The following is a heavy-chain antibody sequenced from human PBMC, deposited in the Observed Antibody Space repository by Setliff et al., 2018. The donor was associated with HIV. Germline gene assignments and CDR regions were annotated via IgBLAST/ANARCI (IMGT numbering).Heavy chain of an antibody. CDR2: IYYSGST. Sequence: PSETLSLTCTVSGGSISSYYWSWIRQPPGKGLEWIGYIYYSGSTNYNPSLKSRVTISVDTSKNQFSLKLTSVTAADTAVYYCASAGSGTRAPPRYWGQGTLVTVSS. J-gene: IGHJ4*02. V-gene: IGHV4-59*01. CDR1: GGSISSYY. CDR3: ASAGSGTRAPPRY. D-gene: IGHD1-1*01.